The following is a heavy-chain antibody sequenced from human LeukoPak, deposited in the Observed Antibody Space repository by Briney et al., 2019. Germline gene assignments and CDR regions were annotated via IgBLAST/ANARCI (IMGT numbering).Heavy chain of an antibody. CDR1: GFTFSSYS. J-gene: IGHJ4*02. V-gene: IGHV3-48*01. CDR2: TTSSSSI. Sequence: PGGSLRLSCAASGFTFSSYSMNWVRQAPGKGLEWVSHTTSSSSIYYADSVKGRFTISRDNAKNSLYLQMNSLRAEDTAVYYCARGVDNWGQGTLVTVSS. CDR3: ARGVDN.